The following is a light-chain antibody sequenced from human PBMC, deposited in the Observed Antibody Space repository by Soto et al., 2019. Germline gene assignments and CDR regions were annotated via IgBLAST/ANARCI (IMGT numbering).Light chain of an antibody. V-gene: IGKV1-5*03. CDR2: KAS. J-gene: IGKJ1*01. Sequence: DIPMTQSPSTLSASVGDRVTITCRASQSISSWLAWYQQKPGKAPKLLMYKASSLESGVPSRFSGSGSGTEFTLTISSLQPDEFAIYYCQQYNSYPWTFGQGTKVEIK. CDR1: QSISSW. CDR3: QQYNSYPWT.